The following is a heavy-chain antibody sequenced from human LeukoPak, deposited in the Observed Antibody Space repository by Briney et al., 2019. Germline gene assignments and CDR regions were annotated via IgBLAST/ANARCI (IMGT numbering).Heavy chain of an antibody. CDR2: IWYDGSNK. J-gene: IGHJ4*02. CDR1: GFTFSSYG. Sequence: GGSLRLSCAASGFTFSSYGMHWVRQAPGKGLEWVAVIWYDGSNKYYADSVKGRFTISRDNSKNTLYLQMDSLKTEDTAVYYCSTRLQDGCWGQGTLVTVS. D-gene: IGHD6-25*01. CDR3: STRLQDGC. V-gene: IGHV3-33*01.